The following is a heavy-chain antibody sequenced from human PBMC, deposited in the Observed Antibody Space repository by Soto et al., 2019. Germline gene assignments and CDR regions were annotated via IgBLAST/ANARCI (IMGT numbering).Heavy chain of an antibody. CDR2: IWYDGSNK. V-gene: IGHV3-33*01. D-gene: IGHD6-13*01. CDR3: ARDKNSSWSLLGSAFDI. Sequence: QVQLVESGGGVVQPGRSLRLSCAASGFTFSSYGMHWFRQAPGKGLEWVAVIWYDGSNKYYADSVKGRFTISRDNSKNTLYLQMNSLRAEDTAVYYCARDKNSSWSLLGSAFDIWGQGTMVTVSS. J-gene: IGHJ3*02. CDR1: GFTFSSYG.